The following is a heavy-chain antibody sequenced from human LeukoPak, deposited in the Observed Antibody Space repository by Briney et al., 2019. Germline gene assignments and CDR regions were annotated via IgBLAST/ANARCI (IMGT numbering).Heavy chain of an antibody. D-gene: IGHD2-15*01. V-gene: IGHV3-74*01. J-gene: IGHJ4*02. Sequence: GGSLRLSCAASGFTFSSYWMHWVRQAPGKGLVWVSRINSDGSSTSYADSVKGRFTISRDNAKNTLYLQMNSLRAEDTAVYYCASLLRGFDDDYWGQGTLVTVSS. CDR2: INSDGSST. CDR3: ASLLRGFDDDY. CDR1: GFTFSSYW.